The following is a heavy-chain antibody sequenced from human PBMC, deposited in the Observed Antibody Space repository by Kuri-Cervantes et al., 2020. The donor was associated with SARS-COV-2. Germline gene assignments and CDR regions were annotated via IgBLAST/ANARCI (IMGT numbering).Heavy chain of an antibody. CDR1: GGSISSYY. D-gene: IGHD2-21*01. Sequence: SETLSLTCTVSGGSISSYYWSWIRQPAGKGLEWIGRIYTSGSTNYNPSLKSRVTMSVDTSKNQFSLKLSSVTAADTAVYYCAGGFCGGDCYSYYYYYYMDVWGKGTTVTVSS. CDR2: IYTSGST. J-gene: IGHJ6*03. V-gene: IGHV4-4*07. CDR3: AGGFCGGDCYSYYYYYYMDV.